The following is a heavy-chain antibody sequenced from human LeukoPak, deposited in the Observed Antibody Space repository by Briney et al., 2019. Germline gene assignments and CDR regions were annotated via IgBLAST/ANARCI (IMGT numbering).Heavy chain of an antibody. D-gene: IGHD1-26*01. J-gene: IGHJ4*02. CDR1: GGSISSYY. V-gene: IGHV4-59*06. CDR2: IYYSGST. CDR3: ARVSSIVNFDY. Sequence: SETLSLTCTVSGGSISSYYWSWIRQPPGKGLEWIGYIYYSGSTYYNPSLKSRVTISVDTSKNQFSLKLSSVTAADTAVYYCARVSSIVNFDYWGQGTLVTVSS.